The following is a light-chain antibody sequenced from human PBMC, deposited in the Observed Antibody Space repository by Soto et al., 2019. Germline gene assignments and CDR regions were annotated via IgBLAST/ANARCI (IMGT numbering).Light chain of an antibody. J-gene: IGKJ1*01. Sequence: EIVLTQSPATLSLSLGERATLSCRASQSVSSYLAWYRQKPGQAPRLLIYDASNRATGIPARFSGSGSGTDFTLTISSLEPEDFAVYYCQQRSNWLRTFGQGTKVE. CDR2: DAS. CDR1: QSVSSY. CDR3: QQRSNWLRT. V-gene: IGKV3-11*01.